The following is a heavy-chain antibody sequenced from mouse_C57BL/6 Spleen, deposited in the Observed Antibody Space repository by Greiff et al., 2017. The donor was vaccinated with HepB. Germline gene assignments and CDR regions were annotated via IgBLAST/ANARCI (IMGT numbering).Heavy chain of an antibody. Sequence: EVMLVESGGGLVKPGGSLKLSCAASGFTFSSYAMSWVRQTPEKRLEWVATISDGGSYTYYPDNVKGRFTISRDNAKNNLYLQMSHLKSEDTAMYYCAREGRDGYYVWFAYWGQGTLVTVSA. D-gene: IGHD2-3*01. J-gene: IGHJ3*01. CDR1: GFTFSSYA. CDR2: ISDGGSYT. V-gene: IGHV5-4*03. CDR3: AREGRDGYYVWFAY.